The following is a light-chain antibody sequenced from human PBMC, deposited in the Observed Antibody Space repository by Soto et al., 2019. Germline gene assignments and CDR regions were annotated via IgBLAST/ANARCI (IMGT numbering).Light chain of an antibody. CDR1: SSDVGSYNL. J-gene: IGLJ1*01. CDR3: SSYAGSSTLLYV. Sequence: QSALTQPASVSGSPGQSITISCTGTSSDVGSYNLVSWYQQHPGKAPKLMIYEGSKRPSGVSNRFSGSKSGNTASLTISGLQAEDEADYHCSSYAGSSTLLYVFGTGTKVTV. V-gene: IGLV2-23*01. CDR2: EGS.